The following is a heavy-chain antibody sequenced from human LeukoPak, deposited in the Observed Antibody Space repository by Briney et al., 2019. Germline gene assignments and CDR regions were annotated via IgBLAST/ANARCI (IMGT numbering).Heavy chain of an antibody. CDR3: ARVGRGGSGSYYPPSYYYYGMDV. V-gene: IGHV1-8*01. J-gene: IGHJ6*02. Sequence: ASVKVSCKASGYSFTSYDINWVRQATGQGLEWMGWMTPSSGDTGYAQKFQGRVTMTRNTSISTAYMELSSLGSEDPAMYYCARVGRGGSGSYYPPSYYYYGMDVWAKGPRSPSP. CDR2: MTPSSGDT. CDR1: GYSFTSYD. D-gene: IGHD1-26*01.